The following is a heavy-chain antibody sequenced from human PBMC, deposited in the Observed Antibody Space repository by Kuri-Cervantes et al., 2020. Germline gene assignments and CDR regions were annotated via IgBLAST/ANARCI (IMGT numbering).Heavy chain of an antibody. V-gene: IGHV1-18*01. CDR3: ASPGGSGSSYYFDY. D-gene: IGHD3-10*01. CDR1: GYTFTSYG. CDR2: ISAYTGDT. J-gene: IGHJ4*02. Sequence: ASVKVSCKASGYTFTSYGISWVRQAPGQGLEWMGWISAYTGDTNYAQKLQDRVTMTTDTSKSIAYMELRSLRSDDTAVYYCASPGGSGSSYYFDYWGQGTLVTVSS.